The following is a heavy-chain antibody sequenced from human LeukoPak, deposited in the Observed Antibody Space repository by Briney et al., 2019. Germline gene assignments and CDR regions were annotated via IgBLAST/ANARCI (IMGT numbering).Heavy chain of an antibody. D-gene: IGHD3-3*01. CDR1: GFTLSAYW. J-gene: IGHJ4*02. CDR2: IKQDAGEI. V-gene: IGHV3-7*01. Sequence: QPGGSLRLSCVASGFTLSAYWMSWVRQLPGKGLEWVANIKQDAGEIRYVDSVKGRFTISRDNAKNSLYLQMNSLRAEDTAVYYCARDRVSDGFLEWFPLDYWGQGTLVTVSS. CDR3: ARDRVSDGFLEWFPLDY.